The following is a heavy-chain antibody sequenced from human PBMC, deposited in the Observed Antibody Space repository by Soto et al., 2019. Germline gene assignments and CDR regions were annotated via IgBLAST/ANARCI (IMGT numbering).Heavy chain of an antibody. CDR2: IYYSGST. D-gene: IGHD3-10*01. V-gene: IGHV4-31*03. J-gene: IGHJ5*02. CDR1: GGSISSGGYY. CDR3: ARIEPPHFGFAVDP. Sequence: SETLSLTCTVSGGSISSGGYYWSWIRQHPGKGLEWIGYIYYSGSTYYNPSLKSRVTISVDTSKNQFSLKLSSVTAADTAVYYCARIEPPHFGFAVDPWGQGTLVTVSS.